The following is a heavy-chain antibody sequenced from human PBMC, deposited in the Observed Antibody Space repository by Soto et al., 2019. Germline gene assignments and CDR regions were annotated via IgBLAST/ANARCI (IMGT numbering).Heavy chain of an antibody. D-gene: IGHD6-19*01. V-gene: IGHV4-4*07. J-gene: IGHJ4*02. CDR3: ARHLKAVAAAMAY. Sequence: SETLSLTCTVSGGSISTYYWSWIRQPAGKGLEWIGRIDTSGNTNYNPSLKSRVTISVDTSKNEFSLRLRSVTAADTSVYYCARHLKAVAAAMAYWGQGIPVTVSS. CDR2: IDTSGNT. CDR1: GGSISTYY.